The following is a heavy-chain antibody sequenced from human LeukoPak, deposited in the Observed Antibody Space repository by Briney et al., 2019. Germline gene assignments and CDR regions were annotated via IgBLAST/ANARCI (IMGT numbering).Heavy chain of an antibody. V-gene: IGHV3-53*01. CDR3: ARDRGAAAGD. J-gene: IGHJ4*02. Sequence: GGSLRLSCVASGFTVTNNYMSWVRQAPGKELEWVSVSYSGGSTHSADSVKGRFSTSRDNSKNTLYLQMNRPRDEDTAVYYCARDRGAAAGDWGQGTLVTVSS. D-gene: IGHD6-13*01. CDR2: SYSGGST. CDR1: GFTVTNNY.